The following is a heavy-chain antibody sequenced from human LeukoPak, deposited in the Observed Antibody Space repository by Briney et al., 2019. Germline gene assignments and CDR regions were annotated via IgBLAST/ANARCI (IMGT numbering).Heavy chain of an antibody. CDR3: ARLPYGSASYWYFDL. D-gene: IGHD3-10*01. CDR2: IIPIFGTA. V-gene: IGHV1-69*06. Sequence: SVKVSCKASGYTFTGYYMHWVRQAPGQGLEWMGGIIPIFGTANYAQKFQGRVTITADKSTSTAYMELSSLRSEDTAVYYCARLPYGSASYWYFDLWGRGTLVTVSS. J-gene: IGHJ2*01. CDR1: GYTFTGYY.